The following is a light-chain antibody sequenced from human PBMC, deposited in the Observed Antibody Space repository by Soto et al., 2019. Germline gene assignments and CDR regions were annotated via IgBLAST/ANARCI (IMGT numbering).Light chain of an antibody. CDR1: QSVSNNY. CDR3: QQYGSSPPYT. Sequence: EVVLTQSPGTLSLSPGERATLSCRASQSVSNNYLAWYQQKPGQAPRLLIFGSSDRATGIPDRFSGSGSGTDFTLTISRLEPEDFAMYYCQQYGSSPPYTFGLGNKLEIK. CDR2: GSS. J-gene: IGKJ2*01. V-gene: IGKV3-20*01.